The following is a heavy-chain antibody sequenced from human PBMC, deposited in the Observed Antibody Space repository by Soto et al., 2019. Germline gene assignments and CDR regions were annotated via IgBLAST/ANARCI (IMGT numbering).Heavy chain of an antibody. D-gene: IGHD6-13*01. CDR1: GGSFSGYY. Sequence: PSETLSLTCAVCGGSFSGYYWSWIRQPPGKGLEWIGGINHSGSTNYNPSLKSRVTISVDTSKNQFSLKLSSVTAADTAVYHCARESGYSSSWRTHYYGMDVWGQGTTVTVSS. J-gene: IGHJ6*02. CDR3: ARESGYSSSWRTHYYGMDV. CDR2: INHSGST. V-gene: IGHV4-34*01.